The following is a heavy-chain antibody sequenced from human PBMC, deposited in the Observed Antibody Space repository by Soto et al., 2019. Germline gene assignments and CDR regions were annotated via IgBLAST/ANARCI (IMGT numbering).Heavy chain of an antibody. D-gene: IGHD3-16*01. V-gene: IGHV3-33*01. CDR1: GFTFSSYG. CDR3: ARGGGIYYMDV. J-gene: IGHJ6*03. Sequence: SLRLSCAASGFTFSSYGMHWVRQAPGKGLEWVAVIWYDGSNKYYADSVKGRFTISRDNSKNTLYLQMNSLRAEDTAVYYCARGGGIYYMDVWGKGTTVTVSS. CDR2: IWYDGSNK.